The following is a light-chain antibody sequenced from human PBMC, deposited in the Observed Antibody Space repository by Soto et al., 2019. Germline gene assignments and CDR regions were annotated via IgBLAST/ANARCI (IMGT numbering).Light chain of an antibody. CDR2: DAS. Sequence: EIVLTQSPATLSLSPGERATLSCRASQSVSSYLAWYQQKPGQAPRLLIYDASNRATGIPARFSGSASGTDFTLTISRLEPQDFAVYYCQQRSNRVGPGTKVDTK. J-gene: IGKJ3*01. CDR3: QQRSNR. CDR1: QSVSSY. V-gene: IGKV3-11*01.